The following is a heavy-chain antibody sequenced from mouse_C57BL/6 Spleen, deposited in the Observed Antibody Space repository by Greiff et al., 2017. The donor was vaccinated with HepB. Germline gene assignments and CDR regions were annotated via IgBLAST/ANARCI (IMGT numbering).Heavy chain of an antibody. CDR1: GYTFTSYW. CDR3: TRSLLTGTFFDY. CDR2: IYPGNSDT. D-gene: IGHD4-1*01. Sequence: VQLQQSGTVLARPGASVKMSCKTSGYTFTSYWMHWVKQRPGQGLEWIGAIYPGNSDTSYNQKFKGKAKLTAVTSASTAYMELSSLTNEDSAVYYSTRSLLTGTFFDYWGQGTTLTVSS. J-gene: IGHJ2*01. V-gene: IGHV1-5*01.